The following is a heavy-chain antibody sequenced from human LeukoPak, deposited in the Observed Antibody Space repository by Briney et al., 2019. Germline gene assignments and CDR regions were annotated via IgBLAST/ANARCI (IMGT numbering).Heavy chain of an antibody. CDR2: ISNNGGYT. CDR1: GFTFSSSA. D-gene: IGHD2-15*01. Sequence: GGSLRLSCAASGFTFSSSAMSWVRQAPVKGLEWVSAISNNGGYTYYADSVQGRFTISRDNSKSTLCLQMNSLRAEDTAVYYCAKQLRYCSDGSCYFPYWGQGTLVTVSS. V-gene: IGHV3-23*01. CDR3: AKQLRYCSDGSCYFPY. J-gene: IGHJ4*02.